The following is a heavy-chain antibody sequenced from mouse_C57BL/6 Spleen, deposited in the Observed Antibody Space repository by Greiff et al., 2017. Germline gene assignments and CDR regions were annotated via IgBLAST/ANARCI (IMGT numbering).Heavy chain of an antibody. D-gene: IGHD2-4*01. CDR1: GFTFSSYA. Sequence: EVKLVESGEGLVKPGGSLKLSCAASGFTFSSYAMSWVRQTPEKRLEWVAYISSGGDYIYYADTVKGRFTISRDNARNTLYLQMSSLKSEDTAMYYCTRASYDYDGPWGQGTLVTVSA. V-gene: IGHV5-9-1*02. J-gene: IGHJ3*01. CDR2: ISSGGDYI. CDR3: TRASYDYDGP.